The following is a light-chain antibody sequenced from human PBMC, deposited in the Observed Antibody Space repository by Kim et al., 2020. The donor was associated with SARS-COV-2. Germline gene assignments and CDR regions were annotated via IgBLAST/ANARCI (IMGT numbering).Light chain of an antibody. CDR1: SLRSYY. CDR3: NSRDSSGNHWV. CDR2: GKN. J-gene: IGLJ3*02. Sequence: ALGQTVRITCQGGSLRSYYASWYQQKPGQAPVLVIYGKNNRPSGIPDRFSGSSSGNTASLTITGAQAEDEADYYWNSRDSSGNHWVFGGGTHLTVL. V-gene: IGLV3-19*01.